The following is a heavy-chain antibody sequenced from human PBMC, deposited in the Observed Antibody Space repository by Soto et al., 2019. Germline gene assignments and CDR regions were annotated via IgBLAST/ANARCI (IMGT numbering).Heavy chain of an antibody. CDR1: GFTFSSYS. Sequence: EVQLVESGGGLVKPGGSLRLSCAASGFTFSSYSMNWVRQAPGKGLEWVSSISSSSSYIYYADSVKGRFTISRDNAKNSLYLQMNSLRAEDTAVYYCARDASSGWSLDYWGQGTLVTVSS. V-gene: IGHV3-21*01. J-gene: IGHJ4*02. D-gene: IGHD6-19*01. CDR3: ARDASSGWSLDY. CDR2: ISSSSSYI.